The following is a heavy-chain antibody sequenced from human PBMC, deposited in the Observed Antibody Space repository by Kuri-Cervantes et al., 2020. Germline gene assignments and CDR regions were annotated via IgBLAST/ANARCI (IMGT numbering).Heavy chain of an antibody. Sequence: SVKVSCKASGGTFSSYAISWVRQAPGQGLEWMGGIIPIFGTANYAQKSQGRVTITADKSTSTAYMELSSLRSEDTAVYYCARDYDFWRQEIHPLDYWGQGTLVTVSS. CDR1: GGTFSSYA. CDR2: IIPIFGTA. CDR3: ARDYDFWRQEIHPLDY. D-gene: IGHD3-3*01. J-gene: IGHJ4*02. V-gene: IGHV1-69*06.